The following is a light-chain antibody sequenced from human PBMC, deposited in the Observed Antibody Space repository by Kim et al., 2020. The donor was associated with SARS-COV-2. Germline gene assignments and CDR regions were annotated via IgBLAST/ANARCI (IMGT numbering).Light chain of an antibody. J-gene: IGLJ2*01. CDR3: QAWDNNVV. CDR1: TLGDRY. CDR2: QND. V-gene: IGLV3-1*01. Sequence: SYELTQPPSVSVSPGQTATITCSGDTLGDRYVCWYQQKPGQSPVLVIYQNDKRPSGIPERFSGSNSGNTATLTISGTQAMDEADYYCQAWDNNVVFGGGTQLTVL.